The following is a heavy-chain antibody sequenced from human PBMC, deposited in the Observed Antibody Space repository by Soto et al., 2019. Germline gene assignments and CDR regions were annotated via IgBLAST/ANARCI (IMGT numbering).Heavy chain of an antibody. J-gene: IGHJ4*02. Sequence: ASVKVSCKASGFTFTSSAVQWVRQARGQRLEWIGWIVVGSGNTNYAQKFQERVTITRDMSTSTVYMELSSLRSEDTAVYYCAATPTYYYDSSGYWRWGQGTLVTVSS. D-gene: IGHD3-22*01. V-gene: IGHV1-58*01. CDR2: IVVGSGNT. CDR3: AATPTYYYDSSGYWR. CDR1: GFTFTSSA.